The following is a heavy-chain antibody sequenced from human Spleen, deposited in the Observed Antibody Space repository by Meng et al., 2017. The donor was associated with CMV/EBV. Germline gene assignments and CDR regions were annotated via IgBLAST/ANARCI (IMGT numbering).Heavy chain of an antibody. CDR2: IRNDGLNN. D-gene: IGHD2-2*01. J-gene: IGHJ6*02. CDR1: GFTFSSYA. CDR3: AKGQRTSIYYYGMDV. V-gene: IGHV3-30*02. Sequence: GESLKISWAASGFTFSSYAMHWVRQTPGEGLEWVAFIRNDGLNNYYADSVKGRFTISRDNAKNTLFLQMNSLRPDDTALYYCAKGQRTSIYYYGMDVWGQGTTVTVSS.